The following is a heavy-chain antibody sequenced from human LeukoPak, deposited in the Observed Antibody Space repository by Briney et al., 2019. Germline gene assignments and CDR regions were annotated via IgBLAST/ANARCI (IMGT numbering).Heavy chain of an antibody. J-gene: IGHJ4*02. V-gene: IGHV4-34*01. Sequence: SETLSLTCAVYGGSFSGYYWSWIRQPPGKGLEWIGEINHSGSTNYNPSLKSRVTISVDTSKNQFSLNLTSVTAADTALYYCARQTTYEFWSGYYRKGYYFDYWGQGTLVTVSS. D-gene: IGHD3-3*01. CDR3: ARQTTYEFWSGYYRKGYYFDY. CDR2: INHSGST. CDR1: GGSFSGYY.